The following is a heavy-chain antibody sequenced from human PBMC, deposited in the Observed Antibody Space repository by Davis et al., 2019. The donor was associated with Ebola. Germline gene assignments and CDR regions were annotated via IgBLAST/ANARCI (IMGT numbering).Heavy chain of an antibody. Sequence: AASVKVSCKASGGTFSRYGISWVRQAPGQGLEWMGRIIIFVGTVDYAQKFQGRVTITADESTSTAYMELSSLRSEDTAVYYCAIPTTVVTDYYYGMDVWGQGTTVTVSS. D-gene: IGHD4-23*01. V-gene: IGHV1-69*11. CDR3: AIPTTVVTDYYYGMDV. J-gene: IGHJ6*02. CDR2: IIIFVGTV. CDR1: GGTFSRYG.